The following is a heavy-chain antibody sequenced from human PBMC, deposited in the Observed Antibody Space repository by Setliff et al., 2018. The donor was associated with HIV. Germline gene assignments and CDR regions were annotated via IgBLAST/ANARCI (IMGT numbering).Heavy chain of an antibody. Sequence: SETLSLTCAVSGYSISNGYYWVWIRQPPGKGLVWIGLIFHTGIAYDNPSLQSRVTISVDTSKNQFSLRLSSVTAADTGVYYCARVRGYSSSSRDFYYHNMEVWGKGTTVTVSS. CDR1: GYSISNGYY. D-gene: IGHD6-6*01. J-gene: IGHJ6*03. CDR2: IFHTGIA. CDR3: ARVRGYSSSSRDFYYHNMEV. V-gene: IGHV4-38-2*01.